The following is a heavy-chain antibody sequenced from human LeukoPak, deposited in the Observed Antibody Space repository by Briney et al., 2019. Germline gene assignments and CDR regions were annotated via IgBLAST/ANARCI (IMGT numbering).Heavy chain of an antibody. D-gene: IGHD5-24*01. CDR3: TRDSARRDGYNFDY. Sequence: GGSLRLSCAASGFTFSSYSMNWVRQAPGKGLEWVSYISSISYSIYYADSVKGRFTISRDNSKNTLYLQMNSLRAEDTAVYYCTRDSARRDGYNFDYWGQGTLVTVSS. J-gene: IGHJ4*02. V-gene: IGHV3-48*01. CDR1: GFTFSSYS. CDR2: ISSISYSI.